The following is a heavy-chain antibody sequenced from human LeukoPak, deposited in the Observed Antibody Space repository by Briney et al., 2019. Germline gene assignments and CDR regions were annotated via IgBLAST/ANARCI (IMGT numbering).Heavy chain of an antibody. J-gene: IGHJ4*02. CDR3: ARDWGSIKVIADY. CDR1: GYTFTSYG. D-gene: IGHD7-27*01. CDR2: ISSNSDNT. Sequence: ASVKVSCKATGYTFTSYGISWVRQAPGQGLEWMGWISSNSDNTNYAQKLQGRVTMTTDTSTSTAYMELRSLRSDDTTLYFCARDWGSIKVIADYWGQGTLVTVSS. V-gene: IGHV1-18*01.